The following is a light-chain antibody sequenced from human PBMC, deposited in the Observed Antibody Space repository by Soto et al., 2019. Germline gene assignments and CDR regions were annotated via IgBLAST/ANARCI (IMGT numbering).Light chain of an antibody. CDR1: QSVSSNF. V-gene: IGKV3-20*01. CDR2: GAS. J-gene: IGKJ1*01. CDR3: QQYETSPRT. Sequence: EIVLTQSPGTLSLSPGERTTLSCRASQSVSSNFLDWYQQKPGQAPRLLIYGASSRATGIPDRFSGSGSGTDFTLTISRLEPEDFAVYYCQQYETSPRTFGQGTTVDIK.